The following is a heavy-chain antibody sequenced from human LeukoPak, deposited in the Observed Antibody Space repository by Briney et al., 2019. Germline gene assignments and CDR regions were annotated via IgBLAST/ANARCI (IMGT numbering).Heavy chain of an antibody. J-gene: IGHJ6*02. V-gene: IGHV3-30*03. D-gene: IGHD3-10*01. CDR3: ARSQNYYGSGSPRDGYYYYGMDV. CDR1: GFTFSSYW. Sequence: GGSLRLSSAASGFTFSSYWMSWDRQAPGKGLEWVAVISYDGSNKYYADSVKGRFTISRDNSKNTLYLQMNSLRAEDTAVYYCARSQNYYGSGSPRDGYYYYGMDVWGQGTTVTVSS. CDR2: ISYDGSNK.